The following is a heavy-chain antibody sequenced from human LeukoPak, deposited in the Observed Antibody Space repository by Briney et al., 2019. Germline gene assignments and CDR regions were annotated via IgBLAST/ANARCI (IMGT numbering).Heavy chain of an antibody. Sequence: ASVKVSCKASGYTFTSYYMHWVRQAPGQGLEWMGIINPSGGSTSYAQKFQGRVTMTRDTSTSTVYMELSSLRSEDTAVYYCARDYRRPKEDIVVVVVATGFDYWGQGTLVTVSS. CDR1: GYTFTSYY. J-gene: IGHJ4*02. CDR2: INPSGGST. V-gene: IGHV1-46*01. CDR3: ARDYRRPKEDIVVVVVATGFDY. D-gene: IGHD2-15*01.